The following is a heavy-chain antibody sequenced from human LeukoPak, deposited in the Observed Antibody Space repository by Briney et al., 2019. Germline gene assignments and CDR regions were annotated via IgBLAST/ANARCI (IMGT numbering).Heavy chain of an antibody. Sequence: PGGSLRLSCAASGFTFSSYAMSWVRQAPGKGLEWVSAISGSGGSTYYADSVKGRFTIFRDNSKNTLYLQMNNLRAEDTAVYYCAKDRYYDFWSGYYANYWGQGTLVTVSS. V-gene: IGHV3-23*01. D-gene: IGHD3-3*01. J-gene: IGHJ4*02. CDR3: AKDRYYDFWSGYYANY. CDR2: ISGSGGST. CDR1: GFTFSSYA.